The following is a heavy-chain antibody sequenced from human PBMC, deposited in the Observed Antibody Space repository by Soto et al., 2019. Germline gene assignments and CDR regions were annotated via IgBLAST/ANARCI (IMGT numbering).Heavy chain of an antibody. CDR2: ISGSGGST. J-gene: IGHJ4*02. Sequence: GGSLRLSCAASGFTFSSYAMSWVRQAPGKGLEWVSAISGSGGSTYYADSVKGRFTISRDNSKNTLYLQMNSLRAEDTAVYYCAKDGLYYDSSGYYGSEYYFDYWGQGTLVTVS. CDR3: AKDGLYYDSSGYYGSEYYFDY. V-gene: IGHV3-23*01. CDR1: GFTFSSYA. D-gene: IGHD3-22*01.